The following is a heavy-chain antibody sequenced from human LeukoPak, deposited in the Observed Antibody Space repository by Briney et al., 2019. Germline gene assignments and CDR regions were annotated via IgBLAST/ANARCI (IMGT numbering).Heavy chain of an antibody. V-gene: IGHV3-48*03. Sequence: GGSLRLSCAASGFTFSSYEMNWVRQAPGKGLEWVSYISSSGSTIYYADSVKGRFTISRDNSKNTVYLQMNSLRAEDTAVYYCANDLGWIQLNLGRGQGTLVTVSS. D-gene: IGHD5-18*01. J-gene: IGHJ4*02. CDR3: ANDLGWIQLNLG. CDR1: GFTFSSYE. CDR2: ISSSGSTI.